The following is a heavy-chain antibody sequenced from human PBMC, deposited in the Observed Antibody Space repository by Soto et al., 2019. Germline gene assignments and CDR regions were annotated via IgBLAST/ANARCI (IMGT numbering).Heavy chain of an antibody. CDR3: ATSYDSGFDP. CDR2: IKPDNGNT. D-gene: IGHD5-12*01. Sequence: QLQLVQSGGEVKKPGASVRVSCEAYGYPFSKYGISWIRQAPGQGLEWMGWIKPDNGNTDYAQKFQGRVTMTTDTSSNTAHMELRSLRSDDTAVYYCATSYDSGFDPWGQGTLVSVSS. V-gene: IGHV1-18*04. CDR1: GYPFSKYG. J-gene: IGHJ5*02.